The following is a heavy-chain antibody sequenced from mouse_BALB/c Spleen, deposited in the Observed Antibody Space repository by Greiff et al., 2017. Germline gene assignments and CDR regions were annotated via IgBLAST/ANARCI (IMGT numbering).Heavy chain of an antibody. Sequence: EVQLQESGAELVRPGALVKLSCKASGFNIKDYYMHWVKQRPEQGLEWIGWIDPENGNTIYDPKFQGKASITADTSSNTAYLQLSSLTSEDTAVYYCARNYGSSYEGVFFDYWGQGTTLTVSS. J-gene: IGHJ2*01. D-gene: IGHD1-1*01. CDR3: ARNYGSSYEGVFFDY. CDR2: IDPENGNT. V-gene: IGHV14-1*02. CDR1: GFNIKDYY.